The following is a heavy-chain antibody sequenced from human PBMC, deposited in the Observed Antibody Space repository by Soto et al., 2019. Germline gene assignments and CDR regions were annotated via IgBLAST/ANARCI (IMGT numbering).Heavy chain of an antibody. Sequence: ASVKVSCKASGYTFTDYGISWVRQAPGQGLEWIGWISAYNGNTNNAQKLQDRVTMTTDSSTSTAYMELRSLRSDDTAVYYCARVYVGYYDSSGYHPLSYYYGMDVWGQGTTVTVSS. CDR3: ARVYVGYYDSSGYHPLSYYYGMDV. D-gene: IGHD3-22*01. CDR1: GYTFTDYG. J-gene: IGHJ6*02. CDR2: ISAYNGNT. V-gene: IGHV1-18*04.